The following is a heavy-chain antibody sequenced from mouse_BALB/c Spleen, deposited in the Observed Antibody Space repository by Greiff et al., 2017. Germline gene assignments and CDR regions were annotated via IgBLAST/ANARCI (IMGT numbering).Heavy chain of an antibody. Sequence: VQLQESGAELVRPGTSVKVSCKASGYAFTNYLIEWVKQRPGQGLEWIGVINPGSGGTNYNEKFKGKATLTADKSSSTAYMQLSSLTSDDSAVYFCARSYDYDPYYYAMDYWGQGTSVTVSS. V-gene: IGHV1-54*01. J-gene: IGHJ4*01. CDR2: INPGSGGT. CDR1: GYAFTNYL. CDR3: ARSYDYDPYYYAMDY. D-gene: IGHD2-4*01.